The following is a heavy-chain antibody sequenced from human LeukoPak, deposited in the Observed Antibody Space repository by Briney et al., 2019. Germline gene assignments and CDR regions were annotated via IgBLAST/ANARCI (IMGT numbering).Heavy chain of an antibody. CDR3: ARGGQSSGRFDP. J-gene: IGHJ5*02. Sequence: GGSLRLSCAASGFTFSGSAMHWVRQASGKGLEWVGRIRSKANSYATAYAASVKGRFTISRDDSKNTVHMQMNSLRAEDTAVYYCARGGQSSGRFDPWGQGTLVTVSS. CDR2: IRSKANSYAT. D-gene: IGHD2-15*01. CDR1: GFTFSGSA. V-gene: IGHV3-73*01.